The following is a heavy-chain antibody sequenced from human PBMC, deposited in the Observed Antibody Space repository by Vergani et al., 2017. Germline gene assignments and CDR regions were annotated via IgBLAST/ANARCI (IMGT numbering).Heavy chain of an antibody. CDR1: GYNFTSYW. Sequence: EVQLVQYGAEVKKPGESLKISCKGSGYNFTSYWIGWVRQMPGKGLEWMGIIYPGDSDTRYNPSFQGQVTISADKFSDTAYVQWNSLKASDTAIYYCARPSSLAWGYLDSWGQGTLVTVSS. D-gene: IGHD7-27*01. CDR3: ARPSSLAWGYLDS. V-gene: IGHV5-51*01. J-gene: IGHJ4*02. CDR2: IYPGDSDT.